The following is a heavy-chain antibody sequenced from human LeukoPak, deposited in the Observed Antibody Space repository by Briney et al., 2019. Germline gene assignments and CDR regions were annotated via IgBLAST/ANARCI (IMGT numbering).Heavy chain of an antibody. CDR1: GFTVSTKY. CDR2: IYSGGST. Sequence: GGSLRLTCAASGFTVSTKYMNWVRQAPGKGLEWVSIIYSGGSTYYADSVKGRFTISRDNSKNALYLQMNSLRAEDTAVYYCARDVSTAGAFDIWGQGTMVTVSS. D-gene: IGHD2/OR15-2a*01. CDR3: ARDVSTAGAFDI. V-gene: IGHV3-53*01. J-gene: IGHJ3*02.